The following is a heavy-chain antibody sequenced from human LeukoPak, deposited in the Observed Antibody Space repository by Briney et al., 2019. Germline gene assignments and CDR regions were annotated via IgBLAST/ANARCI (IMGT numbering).Heavy chain of an antibody. D-gene: IGHD3-9*01. V-gene: IGHV3-11*01. J-gene: IGHJ6*02. CDR3: AREVVIFPDYYYYGMDV. Sequence: GGSLRLSCTASGFPFRDYYTTWIRQAPGKGLEWISYISRSGDTLYYADSVEGRFTISRDNAKNSLFLQMNSLRADDTAVYYCAREVVIFPDYYYYGMDVWGQGTTVTVSS. CDR2: ISRSGDTL. CDR1: GFPFRDYY.